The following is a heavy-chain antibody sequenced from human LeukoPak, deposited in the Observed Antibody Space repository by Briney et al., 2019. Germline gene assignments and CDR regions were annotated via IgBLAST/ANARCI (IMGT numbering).Heavy chain of an antibody. V-gene: IGHV4-31*11. CDR1: GGSISSGGYY. CDR3: ACCHITIFGVVSNAFDI. CDR2: IYYSGST. J-gene: IGHJ3*02. D-gene: IGHD3-3*01. Sequence: RPSETLSLTCAVSGGSISSGGYYWSWIRQHPGKGLEWIGYIYYSGSTYYNPSLKSRVTISVDTSKNQFSLKLSSVTAADTAVYYCACCHITIFGVVSNAFDIWGQGTMVTVSS.